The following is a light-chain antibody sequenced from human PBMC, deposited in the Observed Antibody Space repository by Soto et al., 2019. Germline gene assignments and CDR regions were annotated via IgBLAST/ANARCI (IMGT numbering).Light chain of an antibody. V-gene: IGLV1-47*01. CDR2: RND. CDR3: AAWDDSLSAVV. CDR1: SSNIGSNY. Sequence: QAVVTQPPSASGTPGQRVTISCSGSSSNIGSNYVYWYQQLPGSSPKLLIYRNDQRPSGVPDRFSASNSGTAASLAISGLRSEDEADYHCAAWDDSLSAVVFGGGPKLTVL. J-gene: IGLJ2*01.